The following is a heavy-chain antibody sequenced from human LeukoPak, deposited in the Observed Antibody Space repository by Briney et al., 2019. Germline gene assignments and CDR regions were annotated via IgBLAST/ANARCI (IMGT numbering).Heavy chain of an antibody. CDR2: ISGRSSTI. CDR1: AFTFSDYS. D-gene: IGHD1-26*01. Sequence: GGSLRLSCAASAFTFSDYSMNGVRQAPGKGLEWISYISGRSSTIYYADSLRGRFTISRDNAKNSMYLQMNSLRAEDTAVYYCARDRITSGSYFFDYWGQGTLVTVYS. V-gene: IGHV3-48*01. J-gene: IGHJ4*02. CDR3: ARDRITSGSYFFDY.